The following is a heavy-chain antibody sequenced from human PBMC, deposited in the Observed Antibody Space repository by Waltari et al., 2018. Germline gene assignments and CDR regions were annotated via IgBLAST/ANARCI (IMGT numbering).Heavy chain of an antibody. Sequence: LVESGGGLVQPGGSLRLSCAASGFTFSSYAMHWVRQAPGKGLEYVSAISSNGGSTYYANSVKGRFTISRDNSKNTLYLQMGSLRAEDMAVYYCARGSRAFVLSDYWGQGTLVTVSS. J-gene: IGHJ4*02. CDR2: ISSNGGST. D-gene: IGHD2-2*01. CDR3: ARGSRAFVLSDY. CDR1: GFTFSSYA. V-gene: IGHV3-64*01.